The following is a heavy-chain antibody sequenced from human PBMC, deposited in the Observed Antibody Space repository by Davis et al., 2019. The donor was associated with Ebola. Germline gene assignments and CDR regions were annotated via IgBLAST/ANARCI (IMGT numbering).Heavy chain of an antibody. Sequence: GESLKISCAASGFIFSTYGMHWVRQAPGKGLEWVAVISYDGSNKYYADSVKGRFTISRDNSKNTLYLQMNSLRAEDTAVYYCAKLELRGYWGQGTLVTVSS. D-gene: IGHD1-26*01. CDR1: GFIFSTYG. V-gene: IGHV3-30*18. CDR3: AKLELRGY. J-gene: IGHJ4*02. CDR2: ISYDGSNK.